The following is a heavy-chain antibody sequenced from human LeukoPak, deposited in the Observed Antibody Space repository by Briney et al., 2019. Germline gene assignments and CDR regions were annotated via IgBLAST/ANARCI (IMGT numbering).Heavy chain of an antibody. CDR1: GFTFDDYA. V-gene: IGHV3-9*01. Sequence: GGSLRLSCAASGFTFDDYARHWVRQAPGKGLEWVSGISWNSDSIGYADSVKGRFTISRDNAKNSLYLQMNSLRAEDTALYYCAKTVRYYYYHMDVWGKGTTVTISS. J-gene: IGHJ6*03. CDR3: AKTVRYYYYHMDV. CDR2: ISWNSDSI.